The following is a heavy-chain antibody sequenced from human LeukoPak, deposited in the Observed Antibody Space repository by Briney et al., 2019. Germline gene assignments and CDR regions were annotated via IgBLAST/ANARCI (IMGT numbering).Heavy chain of an antibody. CDR3: ARVVGGAYYYYYYMDV. Sequence: GASVKVSCKASGYTFTSYGISWVRQAPGQGREGMGWISAYNGNTNYAQKLQGRVTMTTDTSTSTAYMELRSLRSDDTAVYYCARVVGGAYYYYYYMDVWGKGTTVTVSS. CDR1: GYTFTSYG. CDR2: ISAYNGNT. J-gene: IGHJ6*03. D-gene: IGHD3-16*01. V-gene: IGHV1-18*01.